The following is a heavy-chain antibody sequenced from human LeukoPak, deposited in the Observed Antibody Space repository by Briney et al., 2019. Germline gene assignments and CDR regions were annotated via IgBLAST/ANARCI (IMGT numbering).Heavy chain of an antibody. CDR2: IYYSGST. D-gene: IGHD3-22*01. V-gene: IGHV4-59*01. CDR3: ARSYDSSASGFDY. J-gene: IGHJ4*02. CDR1: GGSISSYY. Sequence: PSETLSLTCTVSGGSISSYYWSWIRQPPGKGLEWIGYIYYSGSTNYNPSLKSRVTISVDTSKNQFSLKLSSVTAADTAVYYCARSYDSSASGFDYWGQGTLVTVSP.